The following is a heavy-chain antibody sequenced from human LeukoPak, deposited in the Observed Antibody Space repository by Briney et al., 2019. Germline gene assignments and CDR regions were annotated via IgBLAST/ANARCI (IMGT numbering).Heavy chain of an antibody. J-gene: IGHJ4*02. V-gene: IGHV4-38-2*01. CDR3: ARLADYYDILTGYYTQYYFDY. CDR2: IYHSGST. Sequence: PSETLSLTCAVSGYSISSGYYWGWIRQPPGKGLKWIGSIYHSGSTYYNPSLKSRVTISVDTSKNQFSLKLSSVTAADTAVYYCARLADYYDILTGYYTQYYFDYWGQGTLVTVSS. D-gene: IGHD3-9*01. CDR1: GYSISSGYY.